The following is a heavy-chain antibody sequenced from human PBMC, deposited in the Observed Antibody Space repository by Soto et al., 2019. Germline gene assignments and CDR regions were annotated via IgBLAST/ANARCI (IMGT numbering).Heavy chain of an antibody. D-gene: IGHD1-26*01. J-gene: IGHJ4*02. V-gene: IGHV3-23*01. CDR1: GFTLSSYA. Sequence: PGGSLRLSCAASGFTLSSYAMSWVRQAPGKGLEWVSAISSSGGSTYYADSVKGRFTISRDNSKNTLYLQMNSLRAEDTAVYYCAKDGVTGSYYWPFDYWGQGTLVTVSS. CDR3: AKDGVTGSYYWPFDY. CDR2: ISSSGGST.